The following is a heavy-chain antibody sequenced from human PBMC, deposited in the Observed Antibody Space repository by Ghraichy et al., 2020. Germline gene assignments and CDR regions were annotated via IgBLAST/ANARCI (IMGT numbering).Heavy chain of an antibody. J-gene: IGHJ1*01. CDR2: IIPIFGTA. V-gene: IGHV1-69*13. D-gene: IGHD3-9*01. Sequence: SVKVSCKVSGGTFSSYAISWVRQAPGQGLEWMGGIIPIFGTANYAQKFQGRVTITADESTSTAYMELSSLRSEDTAVYYCARGALSQNPYQHWGQGTLVTVSS. CDR3: ARGALSQNPYQH. CDR1: GGTFSSYA.